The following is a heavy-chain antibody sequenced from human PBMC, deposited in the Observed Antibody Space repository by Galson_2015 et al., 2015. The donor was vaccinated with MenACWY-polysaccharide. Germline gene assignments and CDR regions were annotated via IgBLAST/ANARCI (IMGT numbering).Heavy chain of an antibody. CDR1: GFTFSSYA. CDR2: ISGSGGST. Sequence: SLRLSCAASGFTFSSYAMSWVRQAPGKGLEWVSAISGSGGSTYYADSVKGRFTISRDNSKNTLYLQMNSLRAEDTAVYYCAKGAPLDYYDSIVFYPYYVMAVGGQGT. CDR3: AKGAPLDYYDSIVFYPYYVMAV. J-gene: IGHJ6*02. V-gene: IGHV3-23*01. D-gene: IGHD3-22*01.